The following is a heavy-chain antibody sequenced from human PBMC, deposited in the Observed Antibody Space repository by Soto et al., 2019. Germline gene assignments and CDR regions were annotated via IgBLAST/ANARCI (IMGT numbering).Heavy chain of an antibody. CDR1: GGSISSYY. CDR3: ARARMRVTTWDDNWFDP. Sequence: PSETLSLTCTVSGGSISSYYWSWIRQPAGKGLEWIGRIYTSGSTNYNPSLKSRVTMSVDTSKNQFSLKLSSVTAADTAVYYCARARMRVTTWDDNWFDPWGQGTLVTVSS. J-gene: IGHJ5*02. V-gene: IGHV4-4*07. CDR2: IYTSGST. D-gene: IGHD4-4*01.